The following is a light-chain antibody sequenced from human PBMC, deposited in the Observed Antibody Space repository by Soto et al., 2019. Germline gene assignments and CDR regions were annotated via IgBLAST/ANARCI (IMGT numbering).Light chain of an antibody. CDR2: GAS. CDR3: QEYNNWPRT. CDR1: QSVSSN. Sequence: EMVMTQSPVTLSVSPGERTTFSCGASQSVSSNLAWFQQKPGQAPRLLIYGASTRAIGTPAKFSGSGSGTEFTLAIGGLQSEDFAVYYCQEYNNWPRTFGQGTKVEIK. J-gene: IGKJ1*01. V-gene: IGKV3-15*01.